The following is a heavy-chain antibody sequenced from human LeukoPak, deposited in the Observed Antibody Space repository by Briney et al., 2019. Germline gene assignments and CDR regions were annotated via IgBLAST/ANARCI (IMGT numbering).Heavy chain of an antibody. CDR3: ARAAVASGDYFDY. CDR2: INPNSGGT. Sequence: ASVKVSCKASGYTFTGYYMHWVRQAPGQGLEWMGWINPNSGGTNYAQKFQGWVTMTRDTSISTAYMELSRLRSDDTAVYYCARAAVASGDYFDYWGQETLVTVSS. V-gene: IGHV1-2*04. D-gene: IGHD6-19*01. J-gene: IGHJ4*02. CDR1: GYTFTGYY.